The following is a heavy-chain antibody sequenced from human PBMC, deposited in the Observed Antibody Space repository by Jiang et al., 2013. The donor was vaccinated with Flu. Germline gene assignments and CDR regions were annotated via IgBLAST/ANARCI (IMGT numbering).Heavy chain of an antibody. D-gene: IGHD3-10*01. Sequence: VQLVESGPGLVKPSETLSLTCTVSGGSISSYYWSWIRQPPGKGLEWIGYIYYSGSTNYNPSLKSRVTISVDTSKNQFSLKLSSVTAADTAVYYCARHSEVRGVSYYYYYGMDVWGQGTTVTVSS. J-gene: IGHJ6*02. CDR2: IYYSGST. CDR3: ARHSEVRGVSYYYYYGMDV. CDR1: GGSISSYY. V-gene: IGHV4-59*08.